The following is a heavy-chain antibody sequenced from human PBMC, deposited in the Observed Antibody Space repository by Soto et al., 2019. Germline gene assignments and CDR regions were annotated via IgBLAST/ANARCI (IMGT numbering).Heavy chain of an antibody. D-gene: IGHD6-19*01. CDR1: GFTFSDYY. Sequence: QVQLVESGGGLVKPGGSLRLSCAASGFTFSDYYMSWIRQAPGKGLEWVSYISRSSSYTNYADSVKDRFTISRDNAKNSLYLQMNSLRAEDTAVYYGAREFDGSGWHDGDYWGQGTLVTVSS. CDR3: AREFDGSGWHDGDY. CDR2: ISRSSSYT. V-gene: IGHV3-11*06. J-gene: IGHJ4*02.